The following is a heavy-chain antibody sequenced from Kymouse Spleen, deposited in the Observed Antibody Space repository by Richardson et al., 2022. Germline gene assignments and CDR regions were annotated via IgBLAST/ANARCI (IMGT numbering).Heavy chain of an antibody. CDR3: ARDRGTGTTGYYYYYGMDV. CDR1: GFTFSSYD. Sequence: EVQLVESGGGLVQPGGSLRLSCAASGFTFSSYDMHWVRQATGKGLEWVSAIGTAGDTYYPGSVKGRFTISRENAKNSLYLQMNSLRAGDTAVYYCARDRGTGTTGYYYYYGMDVWGQGTTVTVSS. CDR2: IGTAGDT. D-gene: IGHD1-7*01. J-gene: IGHJ6*02. V-gene: IGHV3-13*01.